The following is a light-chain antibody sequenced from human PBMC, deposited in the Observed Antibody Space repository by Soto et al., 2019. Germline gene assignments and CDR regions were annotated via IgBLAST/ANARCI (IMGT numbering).Light chain of an antibody. Sequence: QSALTQPASMSGSPGQSITISCTGTSGDVGFYDFVSWYQQHPGKVPRLIIYGVTKRPSGVSHRFSGSKSGNTASLTISGLQVEYEADYSCASYTGSSTYVFGGGTQVTVL. J-gene: IGLJ3*02. V-gene: IGLV2-14*03. CDR1: SGDVGFYDF. CDR3: ASYTGSSTYV. CDR2: GVT.